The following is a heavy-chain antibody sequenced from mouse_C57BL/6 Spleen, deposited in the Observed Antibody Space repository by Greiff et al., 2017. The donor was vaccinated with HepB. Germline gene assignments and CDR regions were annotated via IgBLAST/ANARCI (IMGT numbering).Heavy chain of an antibody. D-gene: IGHD2-5*01. CDR3: ARQSNGHWYFDV. CDR2: INPSNGGT. J-gene: IGHJ1*03. V-gene: IGHV1-53*01. Sequence: VQLHQPGTELVKPGASVKLSCKASGYTFTSYWMHWVKQRPGQGLEWIGNINPSNGGTNYNEKFKSKATLTVDKSSSTAYMQLSSLTSEDSAVYYCARQSNGHWYFDVWGTGTTVTVSS. CDR1: GYTFTSYW.